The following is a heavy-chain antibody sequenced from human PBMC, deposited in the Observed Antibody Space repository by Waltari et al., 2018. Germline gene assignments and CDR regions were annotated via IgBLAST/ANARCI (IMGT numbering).Heavy chain of an antibody. D-gene: IGHD6-19*01. CDR2: FDPEDVET. Sequence: QVQLVQSGAEVKKPGASVKVSCKVSGYTLTELSIHWVRQAPGKGLEWMGGFDPEDVETIYAQKFQGRVTMTEDTSTDTAYMELSSLRSEDTAVYYCATLNVGAVAGFYYFDYWGQGTLVTVSS. V-gene: IGHV1-24*01. CDR3: ATLNVGAVAGFYYFDY. CDR1: GYTLTELS. J-gene: IGHJ4*02.